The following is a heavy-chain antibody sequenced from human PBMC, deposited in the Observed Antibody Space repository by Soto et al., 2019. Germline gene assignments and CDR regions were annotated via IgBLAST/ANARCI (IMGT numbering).Heavy chain of an antibody. D-gene: IGHD3-22*01. CDR3: ARMAGLGYYYYGMDV. V-gene: IGHV2-26*01. Sequence: GSGPTLVNPTETLTLTCTGSGFSLSNARMGVSWIRQPPGKALEWLAHIFSNDEKSYSTSLKSRLTISKDTSKSQVVLTMTNMDPVDTATYYCARMAGLGYYYYGMDVWGQGTTVTVSS. J-gene: IGHJ6*02. CDR1: GFSLSNARMG. CDR2: IFSNDEK.